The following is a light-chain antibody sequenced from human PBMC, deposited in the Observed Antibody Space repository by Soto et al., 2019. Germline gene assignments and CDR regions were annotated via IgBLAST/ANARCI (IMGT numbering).Light chain of an antibody. J-gene: IGLJ1*01. CDR2: EVS. V-gene: IGLV2-14*01. CDR1: SSDFGGYKY. Sequence: QSALTQPASVSGSPGQSITISCTGTSSDFGGYKYVSWYQLHPGKAPKLMIYEVSNRPSGISNRFSASKSGNTASLTISGLQAEDEADYYCSSYTSSSFYVFGTGTKVTVL. CDR3: SSYTSSSFYV.